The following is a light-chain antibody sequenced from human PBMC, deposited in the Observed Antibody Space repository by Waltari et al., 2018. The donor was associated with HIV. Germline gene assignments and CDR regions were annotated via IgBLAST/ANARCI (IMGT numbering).Light chain of an antibody. CDR3: SSYGGSKNLL. CDR1: SSDVGGYNH. V-gene: IGLV2-8*01. J-gene: IGLJ2*01. CDR2: QVT. Sequence: QSALTQPPSASGSPGQSVTISCIGTSSDVGGYNHVSWFQQHPGKAPKMIIYQVTKRSPGVTDFSCGSKSGTTASRTVSGLQDEDDADYCCSSYGGSKNLLFGGGTKLTVL.